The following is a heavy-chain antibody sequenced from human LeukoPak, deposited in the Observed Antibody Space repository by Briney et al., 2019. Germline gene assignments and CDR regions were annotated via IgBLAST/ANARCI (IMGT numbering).Heavy chain of an antibody. CDR3: ARHVIVPDSSGYPLG. Sequence: SETLSLTCTVSGGSISSYYWSWIRQPPGKGLEWIGYIYYSGSTNYNPSLKSRVTISVDTSKNQFSLKLSSVTAADTAVYYCARHVIVPDSSGYPLGWGQGTLVTVSS. D-gene: IGHD3-22*01. CDR1: GGSISSYY. CDR2: IYYSGST. J-gene: IGHJ4*02. V-gene: IGHV4-59*08.